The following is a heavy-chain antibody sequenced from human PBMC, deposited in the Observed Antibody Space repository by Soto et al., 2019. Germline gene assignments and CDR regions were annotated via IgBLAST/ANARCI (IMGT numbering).Heavy chain of an antibody. D-gene: IGHD6-6*01. J-gene: IGHJ6*02. V-gene: IGHV1-69*13. CDR2: IIPIFGTA. CDR3: ARAAIAARIYYYYGMDV. Sequence: SVKVSCKASGGTFSSYAISWVRQAPGQGLEWMGGIIPIFGTANYAQKFQGRVTITADESTSTAYMELSSLRSEDTAVYYCARAAIAARIYYYYGMDVWGQGTTVTVSS. CDR1: GGTFSSYA.